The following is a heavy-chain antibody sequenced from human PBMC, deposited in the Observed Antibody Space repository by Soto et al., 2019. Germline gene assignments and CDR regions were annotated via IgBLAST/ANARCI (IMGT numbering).Heavy chain of an antibody. J-gene: IGHJ6*02. D-gene: IGHD2-21*02. V-gene: IGHV4-59*01. Sequence: QVQLQESGPRLVKPSETLSLTCAVSGGTISRYYWSWIRQPPGKGLEWIGYMYNTGSTVYNPSSKSRVTISVDTSKNQFSLKLNSVTAADTVVYYCARDLWGYCGSDCYPLDVWGQGTTVTVSS. CDR3: ARDLWGYCGSDCYPLDV. CDR2: MYNTGST. CDR1: GGTISRYY.